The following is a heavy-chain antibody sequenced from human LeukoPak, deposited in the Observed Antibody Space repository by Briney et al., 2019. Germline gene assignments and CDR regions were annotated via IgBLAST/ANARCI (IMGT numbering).Heavy chain of an antibody. V-gene: IGHV3-15*01. Sequence: GGSLRLSCAASGFTFSNAWMSWVRQAPGKGLEWVGRIKSKSDGGTTDYAAPVKGRFTISRDDSENTLFLQMNSLKTEDTAVYYCTTDGLMVRGVMHYDWGQGTLVTVSS. CDR2: IKSKSDGGTT. CDR3: TTDGLMVRGVMHYD. J-gene: IGHJ4*02. CDR1: GFTFSNAW. D-gene: IGHD3-10*01.